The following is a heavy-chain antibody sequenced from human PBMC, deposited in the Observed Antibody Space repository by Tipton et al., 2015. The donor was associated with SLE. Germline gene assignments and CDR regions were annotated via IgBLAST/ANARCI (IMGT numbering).Heavy chain of an antibody. Sequence: TLSLTCAVYGGSFSGYSWSWIRQPPGKGLEWIGEIDHFGNTNYNPSLKSRVTVSVDTSKNQFSLNLTSVAAADTAVFYCARSPNKDCTGGVCFHGLDVWGQGTTVTVSS. CDR1: GGSFSGYS. J-gene: IGHJ6*02. V-gene: IGHV4-34*01. CDR2: IDHFGNT. CDR3: ARSPNKDCTGGVCFHGLDV. D-gene: IGHD2-8*02.